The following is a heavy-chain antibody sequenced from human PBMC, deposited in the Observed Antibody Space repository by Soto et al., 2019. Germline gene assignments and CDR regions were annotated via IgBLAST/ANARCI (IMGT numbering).Heavy chain of an antibody. Sequence: GGSLRLSCAASGFTFSNAWMSWVRQAPGKGLEWVGRIKSKTDGGTTDYAAPVKGRFTISRDDSKNTLYLQMNSLKTEDTAVYYCTTGLTSRGSGSYRPGYYYYYMDVWGKGTTVTVSS. V-gene: IGHV3-15*01. CDR3: TTGLTSRGSGSYRPGYYYYYMDV. D-gene: IGHD3-10*01. J-gene: IGHJ6*03. CDR1: GFTFSNAW. CDR2: IKSKTDGGTT.